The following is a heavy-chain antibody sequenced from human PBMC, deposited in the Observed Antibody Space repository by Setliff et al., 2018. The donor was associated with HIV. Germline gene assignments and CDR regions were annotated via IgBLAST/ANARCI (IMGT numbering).Heavy chain of an antibody. CDR1: GYTFTTFG. CDR3: ARYGSDWFFDL. J-gene: IGHJ2*01. D-gene: IGHD4-17*01. CDR2: INTETGTP. Sequence: ASVKVSCKASGYTFTTFGLSWVRQAPGQGLEWMGWINTETGTPMYAQGFPGRFVFSLDTSISTAYLQIDSLNAEDTAVYYCARYGSDWFFDLWGRGTLVTVSS. V-gene: IGHV7-4-1*01.